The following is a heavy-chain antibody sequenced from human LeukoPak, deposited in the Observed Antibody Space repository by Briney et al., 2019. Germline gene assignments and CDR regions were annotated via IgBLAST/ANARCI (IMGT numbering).Heavy chain of an antibody. CDR1: GGSISSYY. CDR3: ARARSGGYYYYYMDV. V-gene: IGHV4-59*01. Sequence: SETLSLTCTVSGGSISSYYWSWVRQPPGKGLEWIGYIYYSGSTNYNPSLKSQVTISVDTSKNQFSLKLSSVTAADTAVYYCARARSGGYYYYYMDVWGKGTTVTVSS. D-gene: IGHD3-16*01. CDR2: IYYSGST. J-gene: IGHJ6*03.